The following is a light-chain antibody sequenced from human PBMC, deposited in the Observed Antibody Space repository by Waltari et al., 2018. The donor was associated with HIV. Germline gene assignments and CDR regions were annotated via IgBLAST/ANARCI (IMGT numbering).Light chain of an antibody. Sequence: QSVLTQPPSVSGAPGQRVTISCTGSSSHIGAAYAVHGYQQLPGTAPKLLIYGNSNRPSGVPDRFSGSKSGTSASLAITGLQAEDEADYYCQSYDSSLSVWVFGGGTKLTVL. J-gene: IGLJ3*02. CDR3: QSYDSSLSVWV. CDR1: SSHIGAAYA. V-gene: IGLV1-40*01. CDR2: GNS.